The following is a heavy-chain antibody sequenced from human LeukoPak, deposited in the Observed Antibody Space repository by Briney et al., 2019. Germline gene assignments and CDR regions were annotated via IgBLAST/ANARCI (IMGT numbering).Heavy chain of an antibody. Sequence: ASVKVSCKASGYTITAYYIHWLRQVPGQGLEWLGQINPKSGGTKYAQKFQGRVTMTRDTSSNTAYMELSGLRSDDTTMYYCARDWTGGSHDYWGQGTLVTVSS. CDR3: ARDWTGGSHDY. CDR1: GYTITAYY. D-gene: IGHD1-26*01. V-gene: IGHV1-2*06. J-gene: IGHJ4*02. CDR2: INPKSGGT.